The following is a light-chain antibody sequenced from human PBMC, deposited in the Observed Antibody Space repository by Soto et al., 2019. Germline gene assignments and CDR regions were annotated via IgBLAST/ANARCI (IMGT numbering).Light chain of an antibody. CDR1: QGISSY. J-gene: IGKJ2*01. V-gene: IGKV1-9*01. CDR2: AAS. Sequence: QLTQSPSSLSASVGDRVTITCRASQGISSYLAWYQQKPGKAPKLLIYAASTLQSGVPSRFRGSGSGTDFTRAISSLQPEDFATYYCQQLKSYPYTFGQGTKLEIK. CDR3: QQLKSYPYT.